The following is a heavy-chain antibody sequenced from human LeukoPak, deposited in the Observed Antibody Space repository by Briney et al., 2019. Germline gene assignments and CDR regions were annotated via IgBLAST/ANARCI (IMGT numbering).Heavy chain of an antibody. CDR1: GFTFSSYW. CDR3: ARVRVYDILTGHDYYFDY. Sequence: GGSLTLSCAAYGFTFSSYWMSWDRQAPGKGLEWVANIKQDGSEKYYMDSVKGRFTISRDNAKNSLYLQMNSLRAEDTAVYYCARVRVYDILTGHDYYFDYWGQGTLVTVSS. J-gene: IGHJ4*02. D-gene: IGHD3-9*01. V-gene: IGHV3-7*03. CDR2: IKQDGSEK.